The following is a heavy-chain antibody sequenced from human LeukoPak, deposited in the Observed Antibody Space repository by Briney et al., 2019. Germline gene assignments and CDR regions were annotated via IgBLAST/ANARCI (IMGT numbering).Heavy chain of an antibody. V-gene: IGHV3-23*01. CDR2: IIDGGGRT. CDR1: GITLSNSG. J-gene: IGHJ4*02. D-gene: IGHD3-22*01. CDR3: AKRGVVIRVILVGFHKEAYYFDS. Sequence: GGSLRLSFAVSGITLSNSGMSSVRQARGKGLEWVACIIDGGGRTKYADSVKGRFTISRDNSKNTLYLQINSLRAEDTAVYFCAKRGVVIRVILVGFHKEAYYFDSWGQGALVTVSS.